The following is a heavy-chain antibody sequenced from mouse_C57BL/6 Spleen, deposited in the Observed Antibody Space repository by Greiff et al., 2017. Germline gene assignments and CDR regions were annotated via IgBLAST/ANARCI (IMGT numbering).Heavy chain of an antibody. Sequence: EVKLMESGGGLVKPGGSLKLSCAASGFTFSDYGMHWVRQAPEKGLEWVAYISSGSSTIYYADTVKGRFTISRDNAKNTLFLQMTSLRSEDTAMYYCAREDYYGSSYDAMDYWGQGTSVTVSS. CDR3: AREDYYGSSYDAMDY. D-gene: IGHD1-1*01. J-gene: IGHJ4*01. V-gene: IGHV5-17*01. CDR1: GFTFSDYG. CDR2: ISSGSSTI.